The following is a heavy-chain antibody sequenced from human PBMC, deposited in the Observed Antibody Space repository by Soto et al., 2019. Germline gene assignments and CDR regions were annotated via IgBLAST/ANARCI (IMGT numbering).Heavy chain of an antibody. CDR1: GFTFTSSA. V-gene: IGHV1-58*01. Sequence: ASVKVSCKASGFTFTSSAVQWVRQARGQRLEWIGWIVVGSGNTNYAQKFQERVTITRDMSTSTAYMELSSLRSEDTAVYYCAAVSPSIAARAAFDIWGQGTMVTVSS. J-gene: IGHJ3*02. CDR3: AAVSPSIAARAAFDI. D-gene: IGHD6-6*01. CDR2: IVVGSGNT.